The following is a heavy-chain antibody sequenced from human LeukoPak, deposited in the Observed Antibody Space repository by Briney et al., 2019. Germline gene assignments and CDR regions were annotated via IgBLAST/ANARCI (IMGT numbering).Heavy chain of an antibody. J-gene: IGHJ5*01. CDR2: ISCSGNT. Sequence: PSETLSLTCTVSGDSITNSYGNWTRQPPGRGLEGIGRISCSGNTNYNPSLKSRVIISRDTSKNQFSLEMTYVTAADTAVYYCAKRIIEARENGDSNWLDPWGQGILVTVSS. D-gene: IGHD4-17*01. CDR3: AKRIIEARENGDSNWLDP. V-gene: IGHV4-59*08. CDR1: GDSITNSY.